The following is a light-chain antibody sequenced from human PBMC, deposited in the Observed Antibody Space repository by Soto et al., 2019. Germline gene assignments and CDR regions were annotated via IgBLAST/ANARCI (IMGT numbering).Light chain of an antibody. CDR1: QDIDRW. CDR2: GAF. Sequence: DIQMTQSPSSVSVSVGDRVIITCRASQDIDRWLAWYQQRPGKAPTLLLYGAFNLQSGVPSRFSGSGSGTDYTLTISSLQPEDFATYYCQQAKSLPYTFGQGTKLEIK. J-gene: IGKJ2*01. CDR3: QQAKSLPYT. V-gene: IGKV1-12*01.